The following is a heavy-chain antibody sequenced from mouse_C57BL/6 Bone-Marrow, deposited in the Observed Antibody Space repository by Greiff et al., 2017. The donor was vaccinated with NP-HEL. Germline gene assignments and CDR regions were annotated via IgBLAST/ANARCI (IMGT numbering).Heavy chain of an antibody. D-gene: IGHD3-3*01. CDR3: TTRRTAPFAY. CDR2: IDPENGDT. Sequence: EVKLQESGAELVRPGASVKLSCTASGFNIKDDYMHWVKQRPEQGLEWIGWIDPENGDTEYASKFQGKATITADTSSNTAYLQLSSLTSEDTAVYYCTTRRTAPFAYWGQGTLVTVSA. CDR1: GFNIKDDY. V-gene: IGHV14-4*01. J-gene: IGHJ3*01.